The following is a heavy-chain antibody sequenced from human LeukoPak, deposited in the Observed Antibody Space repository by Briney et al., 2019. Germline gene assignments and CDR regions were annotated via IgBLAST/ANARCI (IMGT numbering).Heavy chain of an antibody. J-gene: IGHJ6*03. V-gene: IGHV1-18*01. CDR1: GYTFANYE. Sequence: ASVKVSCKASGYTFANYEISWVRQAPGQGLEWMGWINTYNGKTKYAQKVQGRVTVTTDTSTSTAYMELRSLISDDTAVYYCARVGHSNHFYYYMDVWGKGTTVTVSS. D-gene: IGHD4-11*01. CDR3: ARVGHSNHFYYYMDV. CDR2: INTYNGKT.